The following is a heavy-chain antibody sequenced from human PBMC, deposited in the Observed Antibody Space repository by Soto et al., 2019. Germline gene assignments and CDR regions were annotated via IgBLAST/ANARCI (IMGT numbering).Heavy chain of an antibody. D-gene: IGHD5-12*01. CDR1: GFTFTSYS. V-gene: IGHV3-23*01. CDR3: AKDLRAGSGYDFDY. Sequence: EVQLLQSGGGLVQPGGSLRLSCAASGFTFTSYSMTWVRQTPGKGLEWVAAVNPGGYSTYYADSVKGRFTTSRDNSSKTLFLQMNSLRAEDTAVYYCAKDLRAGSGYDFDYRDQGTLVTVSS. J-gene: IGHJ4*02. CDR2: VNPGGYST.